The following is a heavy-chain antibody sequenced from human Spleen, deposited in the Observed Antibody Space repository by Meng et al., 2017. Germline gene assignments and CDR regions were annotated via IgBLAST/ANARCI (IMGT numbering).Heavy chain of an antibody. CDR3: ASKLEWLSPDAFDI. J-gene: IGHJ3*02. CDR1: GYTFSSYG. CDR2: VGVYNGYT. D-gene: IGHD3-3*01. V-gene: IGHV1-18*01. Sequence: ASVKVSCKASGYTFSSYGISWVRQAPGKGLQWMGWVGVYNGYTKYAQRFQGRVTMTTDTSTSTAYMELSSLRSEDTAVYYCASKLEWLSPDAFDIWGQGTMVTVSS.